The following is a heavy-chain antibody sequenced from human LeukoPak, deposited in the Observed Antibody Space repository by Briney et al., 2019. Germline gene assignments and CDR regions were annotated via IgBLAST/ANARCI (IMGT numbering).Heavy chain of an antibody. CDR2: ISGSGGST. D-gene: IGHD2-2*01. Sequence: PGGSLRLSCAASGFTFGSYAMSWVRQAPGKGLEWVSAISGSGGSTYYADSVKGRFTISRDNSKNTLYLQMNSLRAEDTAVYYCAKDFSSIVVVPAAFGHWGQGTLVTVSS. J-gene: IGHJ4*02. V-gene: IGHV3-23*01. CDR1: GFTFGSYA. CDR3: AKDFSSIVVVPAAFGH.